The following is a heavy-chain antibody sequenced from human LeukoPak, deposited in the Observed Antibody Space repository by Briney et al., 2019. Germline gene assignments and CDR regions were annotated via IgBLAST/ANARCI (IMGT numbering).Heavy chain of an antibody. D-gene: IGHD6-6*01. CDR2: ISAYNGNT. CDR3: ARVSRGRSSANYYYYMDV. V-gene: IGHV1-18*01. J-gene: IGHJ6*03. CDR1: GYTFTSYG. Sequence: ASVKVSCKASGYTFTSYGISWVRQAPGQGLEWMGWISAYNGNTNYAQKLQGRVTMTTDTSTSTAYMELRSLRSDDTAVYYRARVSRGRSSANYYYYMDVWGKGTTVTVSS.